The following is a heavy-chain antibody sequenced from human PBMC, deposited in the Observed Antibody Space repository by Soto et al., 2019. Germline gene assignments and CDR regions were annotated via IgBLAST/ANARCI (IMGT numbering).Heavy chain of an antibody. Sequence: SETLSLTCAVSGYSLSSGYYWGWIRQPPGKGLEWIASIHYLVSTYQNPSLKRRVNISVDTSKNQFSLKFSSVTAADTAVYYCARVLGGSFYYFDSWGHGPMITV. CDR2: IHYLVST. D-gene: IGHD1-26*01. V-gene: IGHV4-38-2*01. CDR3: ARVLGGSFYYFDS. CDR1: GYSLSSGYY. J-gene: IGHJ4*01.